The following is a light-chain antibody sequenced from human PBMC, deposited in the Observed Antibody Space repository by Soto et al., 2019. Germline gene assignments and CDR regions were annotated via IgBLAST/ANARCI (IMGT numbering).Light chain of an antibody. V-gene: IGKV3-15*01. CDR3: QQYKNWPPIT. Sequence: TQSPGTLSSSPGERATLSCMASQSVSSNYLAWYQQKPGQAPRLLIYGASTRATGIPARSSGSGSGTEFTLTISSLQSEDFAVYFCQQYKNWPPITFGQGTRLEI. J-gene: IGKJ5*01. CDR2: GAS. CDR1: QSVSSN.